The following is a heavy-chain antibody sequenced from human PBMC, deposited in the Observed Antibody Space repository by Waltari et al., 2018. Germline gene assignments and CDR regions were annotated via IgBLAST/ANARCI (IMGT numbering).Heavy chain of an antibody. D-gene: IGHD6-6*01. CDR2: ISYNENT. V-gene: IGHV4-39*01. CDR1: GGSIRSSGYY. CDR3: ARLKSSSGARGYFYS. Sequence: QVQLQQSGPGLLKPSETLSLSCTFSGGSIRSSGYYWGWIRQPPGRGLEGIGTISYNENTYYSPSLRSRVTISVDTSRNQFSLKMSSVTAADTAIYYCARLKSSSGARGYFYSWGQGTLVTVSS. J-gene: IGHJ4*02.